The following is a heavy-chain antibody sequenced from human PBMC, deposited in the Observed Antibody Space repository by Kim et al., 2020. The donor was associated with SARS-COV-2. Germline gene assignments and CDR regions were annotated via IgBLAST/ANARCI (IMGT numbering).Heavy chain of an antibody. CDR3: AKADSGGWTLFDH. Sequence: GGSLRLSCAVSGFTFSSYGMHWVRQAPGKGLEWVAVIWHDGSNKFYADSVKGRFTISRDKSNNTLYLQMNSLRADDTAVYFCAKADSGGWTLFDHWGRGTLVTVSS. V-gene: IGHV3-33*03. J-gene: IGHJ4*02. D-gene: IGHD2-15*01. CDR1: GFTFSSYG. CDR2: IWHDGSNK.